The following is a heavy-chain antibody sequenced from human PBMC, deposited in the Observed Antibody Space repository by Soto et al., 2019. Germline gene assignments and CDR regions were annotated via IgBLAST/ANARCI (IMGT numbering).Heavy chain of an antibody. J-gene: IGHJ5*02. D-gene: IGHD5-12*01. CDR1: GFTFSSYG. CDR2: ISYDGSNK. Sequence: QVQLVESGGGVVQPGRSLRLSCAASGFTFSSYGMHWVRQAPGKGLEWVAVISYDGSNKYYADSVKGRFTVSRDNSKNTLYLQMNSLRAEDTAVYYCAKLVLWLQFGIDPWGQGTLVSFSS. V-gene: IGHV3-30*18. CDR3: AKLVLWLQFGIDP.